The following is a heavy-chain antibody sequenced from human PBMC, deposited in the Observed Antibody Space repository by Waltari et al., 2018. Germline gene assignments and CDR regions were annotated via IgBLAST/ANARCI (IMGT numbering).Heavy chain of an antibody. CDR3: ARVLAVTDAFDI. Sequence: SGYTFTGYYMHRVRQAPGQGLEWMGWINPNSGGTNYAQKFQGRVTMTRDTSISTAYMELSRLRSDDTAVYYCARVLAVTDAFDIWGQGTMVTVSS. D-gene: IGHD2-21*02. J-gene: IGHJ3*02. V-gene: IGHV1-2*02. CDR1: GYTFTGYY. CDR2: INPNSGGT.